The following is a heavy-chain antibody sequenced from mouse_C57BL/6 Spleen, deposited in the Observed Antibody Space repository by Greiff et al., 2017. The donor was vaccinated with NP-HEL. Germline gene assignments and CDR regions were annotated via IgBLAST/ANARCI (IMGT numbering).Heavy chain of an antibody. CDR2: IYPRSGNT. V-gene: IGHV1-81*01. CDR1: GYTFTSYG. CDR3: ARSEDSNYEWYAMDY. D-gene: IGHD2-5*01. Sequence: VQLQQSGAELARPGASVKLSCKASGYTFTSYGISWVKQRTEQGLEWIGEIYPRSGNTYYNEKFKGKATLTADKSSSTAYMELRSLTAEDSAVYFCARSEDSNYEWYAMDYWGQGTSVTVSS. J-gene: IGHJ4*01.